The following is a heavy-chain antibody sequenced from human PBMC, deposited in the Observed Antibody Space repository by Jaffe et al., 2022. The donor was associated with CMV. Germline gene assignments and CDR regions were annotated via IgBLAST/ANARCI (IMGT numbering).Heavy chain of an antibody. D-gene: IGHD2-8*01. CDR3: AREGEQMANGVWSDY. Sequence: QVQLVESGGGVVQPGKSLRLSCAASGFTLNTYAMHWVRQAPGKGLEWVAILWYDGTNKYYADSVKGRFTISRDDSKNILYLEMHSLRAEDTAVYYCAREGEQMANGVWSDYWGQGTLVTVSS. CDR2: LWYDGTNK. J-gene: IGHJ4*02. CDR1: GFTLNTYA. V-gene: IGHV3-33*01.